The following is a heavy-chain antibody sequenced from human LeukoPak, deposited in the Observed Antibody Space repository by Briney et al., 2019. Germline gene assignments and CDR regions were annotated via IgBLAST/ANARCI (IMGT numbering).Heavy chain of an antibody. J-gene: IGHJ3*02. D-gene: IGHD3-22*01. CDR3: ARDSGTSYYDSSGYYLDAFDI. Sequence: SETLSLTRTVSGGSISSYYWSWIRQPPGKGLEWIGYIYYSGSTNYNPSLKSRVTISVDTSKNQFSLKLSSVTAADTAVYYCARDSGTSYYDSSGYYLDAFDIWGQGTMVTVSS. V-gene: IGHV4-59*01. CDR1: GGSISSYY. CDR2: IYYSGST.